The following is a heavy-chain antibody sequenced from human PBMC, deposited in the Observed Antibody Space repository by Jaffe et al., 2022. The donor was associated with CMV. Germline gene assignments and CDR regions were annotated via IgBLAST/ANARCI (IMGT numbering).Heavy chain of an antibody. CDR1: GGSFSGYY. V-gene: IGHV4-34*01. CDR2: INHSGST. Sequence: QVQLQQWGAGLLKPSETLSLTCAVYGGSFSGYYWSWIRQPPGKGLEWIGEINHSGSTNYNPSLKSRVTISVDTSKNQFSLKLSSVTAADTAVYYCARSWGGYCSSTSCSKSLRGYYYYGMDVWGQGTTVTVSS. CDR3: ARSWGGYCSSTSCSKSLRGYYYYGMDV. J-gene: IGHJ6*02. D-gene: IGHD2-2*01.